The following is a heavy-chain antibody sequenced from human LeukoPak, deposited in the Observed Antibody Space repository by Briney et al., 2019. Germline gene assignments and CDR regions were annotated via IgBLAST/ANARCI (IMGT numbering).Heavy chain of an antibody. Sequence: ASVKVSCTVSGYTLTELSMHWVRQAPGKGLEWMGGFDPEDGETIYAQKFQGRVTMTEDTSTDTAYMELSSLRSEDTAVYYCATANYYDSSAMGNAFDIWGQGTMVTVSS. D-gene: IGHD3-22*01. J-gene: IGHJ3*02. CDR1: GYTLTELS. CDR2: FDPEDGET. CDR3: ATANYYDSSAMGNAFDI. V-gene: IGHV1-24*01.